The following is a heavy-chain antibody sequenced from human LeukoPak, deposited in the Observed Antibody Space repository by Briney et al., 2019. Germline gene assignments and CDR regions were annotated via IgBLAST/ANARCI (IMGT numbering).Heavy chain of an antibody. Sequence: GGSLRLSCAASGFTFSNIWMSWVRQAPGKGLEWVARIKSKSAGGTADYGAPVKGRFTISRDDSKNVLFLQMGSLKIEDTAVYYCTTSISVGDYWGQGTLVTVSS. J-gene: IGHJ4*02. CDR2: IKSKSAGGTA. V-gene: IGHV3-15*01. CDR1: GFTFSNIW. D-gene: IGHD3-3*02. CDR3: TTSISVGDY.